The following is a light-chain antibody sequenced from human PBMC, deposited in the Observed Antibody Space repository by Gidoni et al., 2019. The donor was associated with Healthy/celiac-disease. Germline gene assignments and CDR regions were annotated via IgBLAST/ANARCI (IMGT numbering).Light chain of an antibody. V-gene: IGLV2-23*01. J-gene: IGLJ2*01. CDR3: CSYAGSSTSVV. Sequence: QSALTQPASVSGSPGQSIPISCTGTSSDVGRYNLVSWYQQHPGKAPKLMMYEGSKRPSGVSNRFSGSKSGNTASLTISGLQAEDEADYYCCSYAGSSTSVVFGGGTKLTVL. CDR1: SSDVGRYNL. CDR2: EGS.